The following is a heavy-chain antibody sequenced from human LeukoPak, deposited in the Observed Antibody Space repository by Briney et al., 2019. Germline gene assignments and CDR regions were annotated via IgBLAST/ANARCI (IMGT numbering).Heavy chain of an antibody. J-gene: IGHJ4*02. CDR1: GYTFTSYD. V-gene: IGHV1-8*01. Sequence: DSVKVSRKASGYTFTSYDINWVRQATGQGLEWMGWMNPNSGNTGYAQKFQGRVTMTRNTSISTAYMELSSLRSEDTAVYYCARARYCSSTSCYIWGQGTLVSVSS. CDR3: ARARYCSSTSCYI. CDR2: MNPNSGNT. D-gene: IGHD2-2*02.